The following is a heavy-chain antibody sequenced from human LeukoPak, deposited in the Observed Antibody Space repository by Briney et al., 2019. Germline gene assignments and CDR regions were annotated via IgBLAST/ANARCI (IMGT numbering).Heavy chain of an antibody. CDR3: ARRFSPSNTHPTIFGVVIKRDAFDI. D-gene: IGHD3-3*01. J-gene: IGHJ3*02. V-gene: IGHV4-39*01. Sequence: SETLSLACTVSGGSISSSSYYWGWIRQSPGKGLEWIGSIYYSGSTYYNPSLKSRVTISVDTSKNQFSLKLSSVTAADTAVYYCARRFSPSNTHPTIFGVVIKRDAFDIWGQGTMVTVSS. CDR2: IYYSGST. CDR1: GGSISSSSYY.